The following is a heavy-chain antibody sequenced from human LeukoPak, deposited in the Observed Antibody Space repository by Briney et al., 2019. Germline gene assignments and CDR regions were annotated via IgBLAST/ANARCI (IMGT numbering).Heavy chain of an antibody. V-gene: IGHV1-8*01. CDR1: GYTFTSYD. CDR3: ARAPTWSSTSYNYYYMDV. Sequence: GASVKVSCKASGYTFTSYDINWVRQATGQGLEWMGWMNPNSGNTGYAQKFQGRVTMTKNTSISTAYMELSSLRSEDTALYYCARAPTWSSTSYNYYYMDVWGKGTTVNISS. J-gene: IGHJ6*03. D-gene: IGHD3-3*01. CDR2: MNPNSGNT.